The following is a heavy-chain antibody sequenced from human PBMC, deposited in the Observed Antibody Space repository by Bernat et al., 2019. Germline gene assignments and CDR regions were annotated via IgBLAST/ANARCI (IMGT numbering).Heavy chain of an antibody. J-gene: IGHJ3*02. CDR2: ISYDGSNK. CDR3: AKGEGYCSSTSCLNDAFDI. CDR1: GFTFSSYG. D-gene: IGHD2-2*01. Sequence: QVQLVESGGGVVQPGRSLRLFCAASGFTFSSYGMHWVRQAPGKGLEWVAVISYDGSNKYYADSVKGRFTISRDNSKNTLYLQMNSLRAEDTAVYYCAKGEGYCSSTSCLNDAFDIWGQGTMVTVSS. V-gene: IGHV3-30*18.